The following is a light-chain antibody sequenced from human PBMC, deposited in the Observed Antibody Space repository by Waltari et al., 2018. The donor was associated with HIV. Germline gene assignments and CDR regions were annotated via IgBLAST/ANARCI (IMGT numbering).Light chain of an antibody. V-gene: IGKV1-8*01. CDR3: QQYYSYPLT. CDR2: GAS. Sequence: AIRMTQPSSSFFASTADIVNITCRANQSNSNHSAWYQQKPGKAPRHLISGASTLQNEVPARFSGSASGTDFTLTINCLQSDDFSTYYCQQYYSYPLTFGQGTRLDSK. CDR1: QSNSNH. J-gene: IGKJ5*01.